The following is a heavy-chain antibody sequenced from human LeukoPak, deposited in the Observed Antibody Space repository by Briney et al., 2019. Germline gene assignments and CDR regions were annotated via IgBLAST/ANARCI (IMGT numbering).Heavy chain of an antibody. CDR2: ISGSADGI. V-gene: IGHV3-23*01. CDR3: ARDDAVAGGFLDY. Sequence: GGSLRLSCAASGFTFSNYGMTWVRQAPGKGLEWLSFISGSADGIYYADSVKGRFAISRDNSNNTLYLQMNSLRAADTAVYYCARDDAVAGGFLDYWGQGTLVTVSS. D-gene: IGHD6-19*01. CDR1: GFTFSNYG. J-gene: IGHJ4*02.